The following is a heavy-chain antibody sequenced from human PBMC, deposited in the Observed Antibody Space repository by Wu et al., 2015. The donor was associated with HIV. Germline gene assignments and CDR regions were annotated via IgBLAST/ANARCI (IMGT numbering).Heavy chain of an antibody. CDR3: ARAPFGESFDY. CDR1: GYTFSDYY. V-gene: IGHV1-2*02. Sequence: QVQLVQSGAEVKKPGASVKVSCKASGYTFSDYYIHWVRQAPGQGLEWMGWINANSGDTNYAQKFQGRVTMTRETSISTAYMELSRLRSDDTAVYYCARAPFGESFDYWGQGTLVTVSS. J-gene: IGHJ4*02. D-gene: IGHD3-10*01. CDR2: INANSGDT.